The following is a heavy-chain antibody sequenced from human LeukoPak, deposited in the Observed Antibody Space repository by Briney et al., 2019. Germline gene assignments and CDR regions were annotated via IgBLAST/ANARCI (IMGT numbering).Heavy chain of an antibody. CDR2: ISSSSSYI. CDR1: GFTFSSHS. D-gene: IGHD6-13*01. Sequence: PGGTLRLSCAASGFTFSSHSMIWVSQAPGKGLEWVSSISSSSSYIYYADSVKGRYTISRDNAKNSLYLQMNSLRAEDTAVYYCARDRIAAYNWFDPWGQGTLVTVSS. V-gene: IGHV3-21*01. J-gene: IGHJ5*02. CDR3: ARDRIAAYNWFDP.